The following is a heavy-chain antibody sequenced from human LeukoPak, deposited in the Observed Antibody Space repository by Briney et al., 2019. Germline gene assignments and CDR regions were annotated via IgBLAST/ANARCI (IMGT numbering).Heavy chain of an antibody. CDR3: ARSRSGSYFTFDY. CDR2: IYHSGST. J-gene: IGHJ4*02. CDR1: GYSISSGYY. Sequence: SETLSLTCTVSGYSISSGYYWGWIRQPPGKGLEWIGSIYHSGSTYYNPSLKSRVTISVDTSKNQFSLKLSSVTVADTAVYYCARSRSGSYFTFDYWGQGTLVTVSS. D-gene: IGHD1-26*01. V-gene: IGHV4-38-2*02.